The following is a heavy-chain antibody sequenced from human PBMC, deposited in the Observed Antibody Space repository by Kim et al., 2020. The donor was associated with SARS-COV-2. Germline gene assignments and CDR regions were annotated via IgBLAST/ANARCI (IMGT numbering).Heavy chain of an antibody. CDR1: GGSVSSGSYY. J-gene: IGHJ6*03. V-gene: IGHV4-61*01. CDR2: IYYSGST. D-gene: IGHD3-3*01. CDR3: AREEVTIFGVAPYYYY. Sequence: SETLSLTCTVSGGSVSSGSYYWSWIRQPPGKGLEWIGYIYYSGSTNYNPSLKSRVTISVDTSKNQFSLKLSSVTAADTAVYYCAREEVTIFGVAPYYYY.